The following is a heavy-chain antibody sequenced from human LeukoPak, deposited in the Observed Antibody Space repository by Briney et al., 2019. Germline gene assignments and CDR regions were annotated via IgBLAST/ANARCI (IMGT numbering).Heavy chain of an antibody. CDR2: ISYESGTM. V-gene: IGHV3-48*01. Sequence: GGSLRLSCAASGLPFSNFDAKSVRQAPGGGLEWLSYISYESGTMAYADSVEGRFNISRDNVKNSLFQQMNSVRVEDTAVYYCARDLEEGTVTYMGYWGQGTLVTVPS. CDR3: ARDLEEGTVTYMGY. D-gene: IGHD4-17*01. CDR1: GLPFSNFD. J-gene: IGHJ4*02.